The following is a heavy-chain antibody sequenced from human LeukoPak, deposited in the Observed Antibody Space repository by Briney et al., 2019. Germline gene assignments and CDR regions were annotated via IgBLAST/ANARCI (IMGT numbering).Heavy chain of an antibody. J-gene: IGHJ4*02. CDR2: ISEDAGSNK. D-gene: IGHD4-11*01. V-gene: IGHV3-30-3*01. CDR1: GFTFSIYA. CDR3: AKDLNTYSTYVPVDY. Sequence: PERSLRLSCAASGFTFSIYAFHWVRQAPGKGLEWVAFISEDAGSNKYYADSVKGRFTISRDNSRNTLYLQMDSLRAEDTAVYYCAKDLNTYSTYVPVDYWGQGTLVSVSS.